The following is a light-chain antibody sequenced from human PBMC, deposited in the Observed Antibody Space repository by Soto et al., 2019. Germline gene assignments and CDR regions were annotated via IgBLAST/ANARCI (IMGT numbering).Light chain of an antibody. CDR3: QQRSNGPSIT. V-gene: IGKV3-11*01. J-gene: IGKJ5*01. CDR2: GAS. Sequence: EMVITQSPATLSVSPGDGATLSCRASQSVDSNLAWYQQKPGQTPRLLIYGASTRPTGIPARFSGSGSGTDFTLTISSLEPEDFAIYYCQQRSNGPSITFGQGTRLETK. CDR1: QSVDSN.